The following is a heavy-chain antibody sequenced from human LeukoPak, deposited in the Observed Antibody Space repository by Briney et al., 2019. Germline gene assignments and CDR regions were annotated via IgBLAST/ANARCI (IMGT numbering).Heavy chain of an antibody. CDR1: GFTFSSYG. CDR2: ISYDGSNK. CDR3: AKCDTYGLEGGFDY. Sequence: GGSLRLSCAASGFTFSSYGMHWVRQAPCKGLEWVAVISYDGSNKYYADSVKGRFTISRDNSKNTLYLQMNSLRAEDTAVYYCAKCDTYGLEGGFDYWGQGTLVTVSS. V-gene: IGHV3-30*18. J-gene: IGHJ4*02. D-gene: IGHD5-18*01.